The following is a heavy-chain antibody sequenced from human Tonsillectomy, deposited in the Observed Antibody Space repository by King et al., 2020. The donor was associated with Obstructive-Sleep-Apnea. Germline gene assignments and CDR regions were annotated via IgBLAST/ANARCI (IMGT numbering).Heavy chain of an antibody. D-gene: IGHD3-22*01. J-gene: IGHJ4*02. V-gene: IGHV4-38-2*02. CDR3: ARDYYYDSSGYYVDY. CDR2: IYHSGST. CDR1: GYSISSGYY. Sequence: LQLQESGPGLVKPSETLSLTCTVSGYSISSGYYWGWIRQPPGKGLEWIGSIYHSGSTYYNPSLKSRVTISVDTSKNQFSLKLSSVTAADTAVYYCARDYYYDSSGYYVDYWGQGTLVTVSS.